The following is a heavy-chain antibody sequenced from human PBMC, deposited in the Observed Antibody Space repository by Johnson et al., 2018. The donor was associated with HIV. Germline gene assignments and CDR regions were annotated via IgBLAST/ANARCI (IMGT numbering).Heavy chain of an antibody. D-gene: IGHD3-22*01. CDR3: ARDFKPTYYYDRVVVVGRSEAFDI. Sequence: QVQLVESGGGVVRPGGSLRLSCAASGFTFSSYAMHWVRQAPGKGLEWVAVISYDGSNKYYADSVKGRFTISRDNSKNTLYLQMNSLRAEDTAVYYCARDFKPTYYYDRVVVVGRSEAFDIWGQGTMVTVSS. J-gene: IGHJ3*02. CDR2: ISYDGSNK. V-gene: IGHV3-30-3*01. CDR1: GFTFSSYA.